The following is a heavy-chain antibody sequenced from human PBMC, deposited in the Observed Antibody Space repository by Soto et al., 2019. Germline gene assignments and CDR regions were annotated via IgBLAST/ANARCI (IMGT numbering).Heavy chain of an antibody. J-gene: IGHJ5*02. D-gene: IGHD4-17*01. Sequence: QVQLVQSGAEVKKTGASVKVSCKASGYTFTSYGISWVRQAPGQGLEWMGWISAYNGNTNYAQKLQGRVTMTTDTSRSTVYIELRSLRSDDTTVYYCARDSEPYGDYPGYNWLDPWGQGTLVTVSS. CDR1: GYTFTSYG. CDR3: ARDSEPYGDYPGYNWLDP. V-gene: IGHV1-18*04. CDR2: ISAYNGNT.